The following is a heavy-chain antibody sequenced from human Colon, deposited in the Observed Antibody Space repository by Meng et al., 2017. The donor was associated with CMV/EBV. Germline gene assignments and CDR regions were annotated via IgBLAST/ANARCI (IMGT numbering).Heavy chain of an antibody. CDR3: PSCGGKCSSHNYYAMDF. J-gene: IGHJ6*02. CDR1: GLTLSSHT. D-gene: IGHD2-21*01. Sequence: GGSLRLSGEASGLTLSSHTVNWVRQAPGKGLEWVSAISGDSNDRYYAASGKARFTISRDNAQSSLYLQMNSLRAEDTAVYHCPSCGGKCSSHNYYAMDFWGQGTTVTVSS. V-gene: IGHV3-21*01. CDR2: ISGDSNDR.